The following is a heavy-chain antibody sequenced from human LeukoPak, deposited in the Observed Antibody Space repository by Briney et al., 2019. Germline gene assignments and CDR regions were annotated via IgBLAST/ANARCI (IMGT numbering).Heavy chain of an antibody. J-gene: IGHJ4*02. CDR3: ARALYYYDSSGYD. CDR1: GGSTSTYY. Sequence: QVQLQESGPGLVKPSETLSLTCTVSGGSTSTYYCSWIRQPPGRGPEWIGHIYYTGSTNYNPSLKSRVTISVDTSKNQFSLKLSSVTAADTAVYYCARALYYYDSSGYDWGQGTLVTVSS. CDR2: IYYTGST. D-gene: IGHD3-22*01. V-gene: IGHV4-59*01.